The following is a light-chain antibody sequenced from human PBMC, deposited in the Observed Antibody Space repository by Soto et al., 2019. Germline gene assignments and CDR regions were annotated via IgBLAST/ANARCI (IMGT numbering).Light chain of an antibody. Sequence: QSALTQPASVSGSPGQSITISCTGTSSDVGGYNYVSWYQQHPGKAPKLMIYDVTNRPSGVSNRFSGSKSGNTASLTISGLQAEDDADYYCSSHTSSDTLLVFGGGNKLTVL. J-gene: IGLJ2*01. CDR3: SSHTSSDTLLV. CDR2: DVT. CDR1: SSDVGGYNY. V-gene: IGLV2-14*01.